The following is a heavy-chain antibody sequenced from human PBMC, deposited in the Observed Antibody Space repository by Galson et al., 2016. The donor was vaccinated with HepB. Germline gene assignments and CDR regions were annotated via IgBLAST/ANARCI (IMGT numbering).Heavy chain of an antibody. J-gene: IGHJ5*02. Sequence: SLRLSCAASGFTVGTSYTSWVRRAPGKGLEWISIIYSGGGPNYADSVEGRFIISRDNSKNTVYLQMNSVRAEDTAVYYCARPPLIAATPEGGSWGQGTLVTVSS. V-gene: IGHV3-66*04. CDR3: ARPPLIAATPEGGS. D-gene: IGHD2-21*01. CDR2: IYSGGGP. CDR1: GFTVGTSY.